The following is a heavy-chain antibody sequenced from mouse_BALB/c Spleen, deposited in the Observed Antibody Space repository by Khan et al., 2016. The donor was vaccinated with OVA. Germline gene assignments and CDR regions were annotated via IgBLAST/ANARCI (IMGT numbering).Heavy chain of an antibody. Sequence: EVQLQESGPGLVKPSQSLSLTCTVTGYSFTSDYAWNWIRQFPGNKLEWMGYISYSSSTTYNPSLKSQISITRDTSKDPSFLQLKSVTSEDTATSYCASARARYYALDYWGQGTSVTVSS. CDR1: GYSFTSDYA. V-gene: IGHV3-2*02. D-gene: IGHD3-1*01. CDR3: ASARARYYALDY. CDR2: ISYSSST. J-gene: IGHJ4*01.